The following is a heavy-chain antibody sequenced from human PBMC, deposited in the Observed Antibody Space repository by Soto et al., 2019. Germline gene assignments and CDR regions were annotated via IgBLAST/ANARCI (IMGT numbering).Heavy chain of an antibody. V-gene: IGHV3-30-3*01. CDR1: GFTFSSYA. D-gene: IGHD5-12*01. CDR3: AGLDKVATTSAPH. J-gene: IGHJ4*02. Sequence: LRLSCAASGFTFSSYAMHWVRQAPGKGLEWVAVISYDGSNKYYAGPVKGRFTISRDNSKNTLYLQMNSLRAEDTAGYYCAGLDKVATTSAPHWGQGTLVTVSS. CDR2: ISYDGSNK.